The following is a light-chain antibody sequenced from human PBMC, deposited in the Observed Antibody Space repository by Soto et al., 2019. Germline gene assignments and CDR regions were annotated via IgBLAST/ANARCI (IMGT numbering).Light chain of an antibody. J-gene: IGKJ4*01. V-gene: IGKV3-11*01. Sequence: EIVLTQSPATLSLSPGDRAILSCRASQSISSALAWYQQKPGQAPRLLIYDASDRATGIPARFSGSRSGTAFTLTISSLEPEDGAGYYCQQRSDWLTFGGGTRVEIK. CDR1: QSISSA. CDR2: DAS. CDR3: QQRSDWLT.